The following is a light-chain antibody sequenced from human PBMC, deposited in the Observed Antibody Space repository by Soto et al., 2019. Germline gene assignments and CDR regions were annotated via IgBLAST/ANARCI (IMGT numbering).Light chain of an antibody. CDR1: QSVSSY. CDR3: KQRSNWPN. CDR2: DAS. J-gene: IGKJ5*01. Sequence: IPLTQSPATLALSPLERANLSFRASQSVSSYLAWYQQKPGPDPRLLIYDASNRATGIPARFSGSGSGTDFTLTISSLEPEDFAVYYRKQRSNWPNFGQGTRLEIK. V-gene: IGKV3-11*01.